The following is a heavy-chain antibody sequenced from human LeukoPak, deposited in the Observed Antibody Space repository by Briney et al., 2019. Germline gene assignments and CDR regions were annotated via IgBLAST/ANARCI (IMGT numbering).Heavy chain of an antibody. J-gene: IGHJ4*02. CDR1: GGSISSYY. CDR2: IYYSGST. D-gene: IGHD3-16*02. Sequence: PSETLSLTCTVSGGSISSYYWDWIRQPPGKGLEWIGYIYYSGSTNYNPSLKSRVTISVDTSKNQFSLKLSSVTAADTAVYYCASTNTYYDYVWGSYRFSFDYWGQGTLATVSS. V-gene: IGHV4-59*01. CDR3: ASTNTYYDYVWGSYRFSFDY.